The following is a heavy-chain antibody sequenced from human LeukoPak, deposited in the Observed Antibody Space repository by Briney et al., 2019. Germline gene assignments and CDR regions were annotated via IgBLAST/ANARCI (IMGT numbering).Heavy chain of an antibody. CDR1: GGSIISSSYN. CDR2: IYHSGTT. J-gene: IGHJ5*02. D-gene: IGHD3-9*01. CDR3: ARLPTGYPNWFDP. Sequence: SETLSLTCAVSGGSIISSSYNWSWIRQPPGKGLEWIGTIYHSGTTYYNPSLKSRVTISVDTSKNQFFLKLSSVTAADTAVYYCARLPTGYPNWFDPWGQGSLVTASS. V-gene: IGHV4-39*01.